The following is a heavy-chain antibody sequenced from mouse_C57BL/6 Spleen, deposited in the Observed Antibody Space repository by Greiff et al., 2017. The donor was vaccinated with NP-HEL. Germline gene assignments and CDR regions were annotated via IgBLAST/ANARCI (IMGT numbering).Heavy chain of an antibody. CDR2: IDPSVVET. D-gene: IGHD1-1*01. CDR3: ARGGSSYVGYYAMDY. J-gene: IGHJ4*01. V-gene: IGHV1-52*01. CDR1: GYTFTSYW. Sequence: QVQLQQPGAELVRPGSSVKLSCKASGYTFTSYWMHWVKQRPIQGLEWIGKIDPSVVETHYNQKFKDKATLTVDKSSSTAYMQLSSLTSEDSAVYYCARGGSSYVGYYAMDYWGQGTSVTVSS.